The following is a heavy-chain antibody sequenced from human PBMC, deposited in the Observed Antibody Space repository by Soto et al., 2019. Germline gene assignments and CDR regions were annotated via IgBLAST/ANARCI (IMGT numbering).Heavy chain of an antibody. D-gene: IGHD3-10*01. CDR3: ARGALDYGSGSYNWFDP. Sequence: GGSLRLSCAASGFTFSSYWMHWVRQAPGKGLVWVSRINSDGSSTSYADSVKGRFTISRDNAKNTLYLQMNSLRAEDTAVYYCARGALDYGSGSYNWFDPWGQGTLVTVSS. CDR2: INSDGSST. CDR1: GFTFSSYW. J-gene: IGHJ5*02. V-gene: IGHV3-74*01.